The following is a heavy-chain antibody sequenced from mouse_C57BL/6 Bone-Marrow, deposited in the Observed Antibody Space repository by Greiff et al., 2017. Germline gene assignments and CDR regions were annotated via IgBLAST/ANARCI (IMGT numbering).Heavy chain of an antibody. D-gene: IGHD1-1*01. V-gene: IGHV1-64*01. Sequence: QVQLQQPGAELVKPGASVKLSCKASGYTFTSYWMHWVKQRPGQGLEWIGMIHPDSGSTNYNEKFKSKATLTVDPSSSTAYMQLSSLTSEDSAVYYCARNGYYYGSSWFAYWGQGTLVTVSA. J-gene: IGHJ3*01. CDR3: ARNGYYYGSSWFAY. CDR2: IHPDSGST. CDR1: GYTFTSYW.